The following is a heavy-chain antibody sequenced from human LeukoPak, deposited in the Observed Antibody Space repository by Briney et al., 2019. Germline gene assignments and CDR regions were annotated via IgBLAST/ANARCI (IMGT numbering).Heavy chain of an antibody. V-gene: IGHV1-46*01. CDR3: ARGIAAAEDYYYYGMDI. J-gene: IGHJ6*02. D-gene: IGHD6-13*01. Sequence: ASVKVSCKASGYTFTSYYMHWVRQAPGQGLEWMGIINPSGGSTSYAKKFQGRVTMTRDTSTSTVYMELSSLRSEDTAVYYCARGIAAAEDYYYYGMDIWGQGTTVTVSS. CDR1: GYTFTSYY. CDR2: INPSGGST.